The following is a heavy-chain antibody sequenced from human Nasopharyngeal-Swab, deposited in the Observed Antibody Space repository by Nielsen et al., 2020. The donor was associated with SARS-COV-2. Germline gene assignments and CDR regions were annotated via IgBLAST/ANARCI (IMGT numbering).Heavy chain of an antibody. Sequence: WIRPCAGPGLEWVAHIKQGGTQQYYVDSVKGRFTISRDNAKNSLYLQMNSLRADDTAVYYCTRYCSTTSCPRGFDYWGQGTLVTVSS. D-gene: IGHD2-2*01. CDR3: TRYCSTTSCPRGFDY. CDR2: IKQGGTQQ. V-gene: IGHV3-7*01. J-gene: IGHJ4*02.